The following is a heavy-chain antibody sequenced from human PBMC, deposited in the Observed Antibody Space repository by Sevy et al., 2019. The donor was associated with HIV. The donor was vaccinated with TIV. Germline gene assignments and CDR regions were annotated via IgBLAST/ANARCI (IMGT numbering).Heavy chain of an antibody. CDR3: ARGVIVDTALVTHFDH. CDR2: ISYDGTSK. J-gene: IGHJ4*02. D-gene: IGHD5-18*01. CDR1: GFPFSSYA. V-gene: IGHV3-30-3*01. Sequence: GGSLRLSCAASGFPFSSYAMYWVRQAPGEGLEWVAVISYDGTSKYYADTVKGRFTISRDNSKNTLYLQMNSLRAEDTAVYYCARGVIVDTALVTHFDHWGQGTLVTVSS.